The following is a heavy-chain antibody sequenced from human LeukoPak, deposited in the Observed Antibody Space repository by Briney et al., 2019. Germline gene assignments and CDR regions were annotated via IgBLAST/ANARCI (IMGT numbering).Heavy chain of an antibody. CDR1: GSSISSSSYF. CDR3: ARSVYIVVEYYFDY. V-gene: IGHV4-39*01. CDR2: ISYSGST. J-gene: IGHJ4*02. D-gene: IGHD2-15*01. Sequence: SETLSLTCTVSGSSISSSSYFWGWIRQPPGKGLEWIGSISYSGSTYYNPSLKSRVTISVGTSKNQFSLKLNSVTAADTAVYYGARSVYIVVEYYFDYWGQGTLVTVSS.